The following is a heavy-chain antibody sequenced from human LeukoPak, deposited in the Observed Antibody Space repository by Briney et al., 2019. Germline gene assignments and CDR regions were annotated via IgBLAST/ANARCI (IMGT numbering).Heavy chain of an antibody. Sequence: GGSLRLSCAASGFTFDDYAMHWVRQAPGKGLEWVSGISWNSGSIGYADSVKGRFTISRDNAKNSLYLQMNSLRAEDTALYYCAKGLNRYCSGGSCYPSWGQGTLVTVSS. CDR3: AKGLNRYCSGGSCYPS. CDR1: GFTFDDYA. D-gene: IGHD2-15*01. J-gene: IGHJ5*02. CDR2: ISWNSGSI. V-gene: IGHV3-9*01.